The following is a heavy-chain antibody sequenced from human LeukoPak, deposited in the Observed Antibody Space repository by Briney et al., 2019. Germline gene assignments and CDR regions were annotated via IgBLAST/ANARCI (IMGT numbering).Heavy chain of an antibody. CDR2: IYTSGST. CDR3: ARLSSIPARFWFDP. D-gene: IGHD2/OR15-2a*01. J-gene: IGHJ5*02. V-gene: IGHV4-4*09. Sequence: SETLSLTCTVSGGSISSYYWSWIRQPPGKGLEWIGYIYTSGSTNYNPSLKSRVTISVDTSKNQFSLKLSSVTAADTAVYYCARLSSIPARFWFDPWGQGTLVTVPS. CDR1: GGSISSYY.